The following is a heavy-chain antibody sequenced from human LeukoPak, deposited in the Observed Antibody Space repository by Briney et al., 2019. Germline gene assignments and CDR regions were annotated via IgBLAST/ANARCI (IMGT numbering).Heavy chain of an antibody. D-gene: IGHD5-18*01. CDR2: ISYSGRT. CDR1: GDSISSYY. V-gene: IGHV4-59*08. CDR3: ARRSGYTSGHRVVSWFDP. J-gene: IGHJ5*02. Sequence: SETLSLTCTVSGDSISSYYWSWIRQPPGKGLEWIGYISYSGRTNYNPSLRSRVTISIDTSRNQFSLKLRSVTAADTAVYYCARRSGYTSGHRVVSWFDPWGQGTLVTVSS.